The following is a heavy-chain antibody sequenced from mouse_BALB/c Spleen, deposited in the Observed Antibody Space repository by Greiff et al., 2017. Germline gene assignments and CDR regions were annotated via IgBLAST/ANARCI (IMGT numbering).Heavy chain of an antibody. D-gene: IGHD4-1*01. CDR1: GYTFTSYW. CDR2: INPSTGYT. Sequence: QVQLQQSGAELAKPGASVKMSCKASGYTFTSYWMHWVKQRPGQGLEWIGYINPSTGYTEYNQKFKDKATLTADKSSSTAYMQLSSLTSEDSAVYYCARPGWDDYWGQGTTLTVSS. J-gene: IGHJ2*01. CDR3: ARPGWDDY. V-gene: IGHV1-7*01.